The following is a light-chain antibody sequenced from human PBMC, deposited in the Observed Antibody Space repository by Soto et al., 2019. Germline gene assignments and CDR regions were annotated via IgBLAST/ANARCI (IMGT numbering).Light chain of an antibody. Sequence: QSALTQPASVSGSPGQSITISCTGTSSDVGGYNYVSWYQQHPGKAPRFMIYEVSNRPSGVSNRFSGSKSGNTASLTISGLQADDEAEYYCCSYTTRSTWVFGGGTKLTVL. CDR3: CSYTTRSTWV. CDR1: SSDVGGYNY. V-gene: IGLV2-14*01. CDR2: EVS. J-gene: IGLJ3*02.